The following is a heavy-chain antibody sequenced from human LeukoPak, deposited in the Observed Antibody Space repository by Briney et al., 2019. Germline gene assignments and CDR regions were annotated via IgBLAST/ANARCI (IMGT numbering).Heavy chain of an antibody. J-gene: IGHJ4*02. CDR3: ATLRGVNDY. D-gene: IGHD3-10*01. V-gene: IGHV3-21*01. Sequence: LESVSSIISMLYYIYYADSVKGRFTISRDKAKNSVYMQMNSLRAEDTAVYYYATLRGVNDYWGQGTLVTVSS. CDR2: IISMLYYI.